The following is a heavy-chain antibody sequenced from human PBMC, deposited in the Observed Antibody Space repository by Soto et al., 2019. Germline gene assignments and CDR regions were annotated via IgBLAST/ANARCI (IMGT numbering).Heavy chain of an antibody. Sequence: LSLPGTVSGGSISSGGYYWIFIRQHPGKGLEWIGYIYYSGSTYYNPSLKSRVTISVDTSKNQFSLKLSSATAADTAVYYCARFEGYCSGGSCSHYYGMDVWGQGTTVTVSS. CDR1: GGSISSGGYY. CDR3: ARFEGYCSGGSCSHYYGMDV. D-gene: IGHD2-15*01. CDR2: IYYSGST. J-gene: IGHJ6*02. V-gene: IGHV4-31*03.